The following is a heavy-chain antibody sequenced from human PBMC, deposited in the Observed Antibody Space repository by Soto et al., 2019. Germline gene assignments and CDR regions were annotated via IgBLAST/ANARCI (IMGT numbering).Heavy chain of an antibody. CDR2: ISNSGTTK. Sequence: RLSCVASGFTFSDYYMNWIRQAPGKGLEWISYISNSGTTKYYADSVKGRFTISRDNAKSSLYLQMNSLRAEDTAVYYCARDPGTATPYYYYYGMDVWGQGTTVTVSS. CDR3: ARDPGTATPYYYYYGMDV. V-gene: IGHV3-11*01. CDR1: GFTFSDYY. D-gene: IGHD5-18*01. J-gene: IGHJ6*02.